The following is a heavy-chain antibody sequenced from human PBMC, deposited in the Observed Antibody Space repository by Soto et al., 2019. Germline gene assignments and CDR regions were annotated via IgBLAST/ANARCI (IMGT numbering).Heavy chain of an antibody. Sequence: GGSLRLSCAASGFTFSSYSMNWVRQAPGKGLEWVSSISSSSSYIYYADSVKGRFTISRDNAKNSLYLQMNSLRAEDTAVYYCARASYDFWSGYHDYGMDVWGQGTTVTVSS. CDR1: GFTFSSYS. D-gene: IGHD3-3*01. J-gene: IGHJ6*02. CDR2: ISSSSSYI. CDR3: ARASYDFWSGYHDYGMDV. V-gene: IGHV3-21*01.